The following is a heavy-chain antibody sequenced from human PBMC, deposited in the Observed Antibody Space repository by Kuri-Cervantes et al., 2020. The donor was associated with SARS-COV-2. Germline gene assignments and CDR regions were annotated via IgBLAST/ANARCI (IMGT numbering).Heavy chain of an antibody. J-gene: IGHJ4*02. CDR3: AGLSNRGFLLDY. Sequence: GESLKISCAASGFTFSSYWMSWVRQAPGKGLEWVANIKQDGSEKYYVDSVKGRFTISRDNAKNTLYLQMNSLRAEDTAVYYCAGLSNRGFLLDYWGQGTLVTVSS. CDR2: IKQDGSEK. V-gene: IGHV3-7*01. D-gene: IGHD7-27*01. CDR1: GFTFSSYW.